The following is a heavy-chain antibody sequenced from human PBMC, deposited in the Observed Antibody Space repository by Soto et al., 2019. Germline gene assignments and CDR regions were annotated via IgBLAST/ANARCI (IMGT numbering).Heavy chain of an antibody. D-gene: IGHD2-2*01. V-gene: IGHV4-39*01. Sequence: QLQLQESGPGLVKPSETLSLTCTVSGGSISSSSYYWGWIRQPPGKGLEWIGSIYYSGSTYYNPSRKSRVTISVDTSKNQFSLKLSSVTAADTAVYYCARLNIVVVPAAISWFDPWGQGTLVTVSS. CDR1: GGSISSSSYY. J-gene: IGHJ5*02. CDR2: IYYSGST. CDR3: ARLNIVVVPAAISWFDP.